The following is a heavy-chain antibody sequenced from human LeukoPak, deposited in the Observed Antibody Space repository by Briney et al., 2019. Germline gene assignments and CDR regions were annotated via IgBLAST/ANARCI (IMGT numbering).Heavy chain of an antibody. V-gene: IGHV4-34*01. D-gene: IGHD4-23*01. CDR3: ARGPYGGKRNFDY. CDR1: GGSFSGYY. J-gene: IGHJ4*02. Sequence: SETLSLTCAVYGGSFSGYYWSWIRQPPGKGLEWIGEINHSGSTNYNPSLKSRVTISVDTSKNQFSLKLSSVTAADTAVYYCARGPYGGKRNFDYWSQGTLVTVSS. CDR2: INHSGST.